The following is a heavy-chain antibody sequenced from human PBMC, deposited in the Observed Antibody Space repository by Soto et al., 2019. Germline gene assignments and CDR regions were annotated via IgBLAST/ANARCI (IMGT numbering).Heavy chain of an antibody. CDR2: TSNSGST. Sequence: QVQLQESGPGLVKPSQTLSLTCTVSGGSITSSGYYWSWIRQHPGEGLEWIGFTSNSGSTSYNPSVKSRVTISVDTSSNQFSLNLKAVTAAEAAVYYCARGGGSTNVDYWGQGTLVTVSP. CDR1: GGSITSSGYY. V-gene: IGHV4-31*03. D-gene: IGHD2-2*01. CDR3: ARGGGSTNVDY. J-gene: IGHJ4*02.